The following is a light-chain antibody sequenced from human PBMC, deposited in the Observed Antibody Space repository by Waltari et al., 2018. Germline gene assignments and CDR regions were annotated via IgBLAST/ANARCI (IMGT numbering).Light chain of an antibody. Sequence: EIVLTQSPGSLSLSPGESVTLPCRASQNIHSFLAWFQQKPGQAPRLLIFAASTRATGVPPRFSGSGSGTDFTLTISSLAPEDFATYYCQQRHAWPITFGGGTKLEIK. CDR2: AAS. CDR3: QQRHAWPIT. J-gene: IGKJ4*01. CDR1: QNIHSF. V-gene: IGKV3-11*01.